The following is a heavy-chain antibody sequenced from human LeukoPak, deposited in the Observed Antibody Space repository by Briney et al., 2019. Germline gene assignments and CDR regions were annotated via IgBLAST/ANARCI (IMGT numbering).Heavy chain of an antibody. CDR1: GYSISSGYY. CDR2: IYHSGST. V-gene: IGHV4-38-2*01. Sequence: PSETLSLTCAVSGYSISSGYYWGWIRQPPGKGLEWIGSIYHSGSTYYNPSLKSRVTISVDTSKNQFSLKLSSVTAAATAVYYCASAVVVIRFDYWGQGTLVTVSS. D-gene: IGHD3-22*01. CDR3: ASAVVVIRFDY. J-gene: IGHJ4*02.